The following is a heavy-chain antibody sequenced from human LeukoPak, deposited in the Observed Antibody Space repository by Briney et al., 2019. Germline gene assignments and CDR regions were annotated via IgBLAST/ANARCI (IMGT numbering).Heavy chain of an antibody. J-gene: IGHJ6*03. D-gene: IGHD5-12*01. V-gene: IGHV4-31*03. CDR1: GGSISSGGYS. Sequence: NTSETLSLTCTVSGGSISSGGYSWSWIRQHPGKGLEWIGYIYYSGSTYYNPSLKSRVTISVDTSKNQFSLKLSSVTAADTAVYYCAGGKAVATNAYYYYYYMDVWGKGTTVTVSS. CDR2: IYYSGST. CDR3: AGGKAVATNAYYYYYYMDV.